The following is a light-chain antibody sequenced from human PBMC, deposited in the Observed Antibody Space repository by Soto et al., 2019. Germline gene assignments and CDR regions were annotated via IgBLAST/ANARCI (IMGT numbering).Light chain of an antibody. CDR1: QGISSY. Sequence: DIQLTQSPSFLSASVGDRVTITCRASQGISSYLACYQQKPGKAPKLLIYAASTLQSGVPSRFSGSGSGTEFTLTISSLQPEDFATYYCQQLNSYPITFGQGTRLELK. V-gene: IGKV1-9*01. CDR2: AAS. J-gene: IGKJ5*01. CDR3: QQLNSYPIT.